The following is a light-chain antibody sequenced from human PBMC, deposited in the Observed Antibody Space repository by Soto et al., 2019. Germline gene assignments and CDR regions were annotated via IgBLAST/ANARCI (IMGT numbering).Light chain of an antibody. CDR1: QSISSY. CDR2: AAS. V-gene: IGKV1-39*01. J-gene: IGKJ4*01. CDR3: QQSYSIPLS. Sequence: DIQMTQSPSSLSASVGDRVTITCRASQSISSYLNWYQQKPVKAPNLLIFAASSLQSGVPSRFSGSGSGADFTLTISSLQPEDSATYYCQQSYSIPLSVGGGTKVEIK.